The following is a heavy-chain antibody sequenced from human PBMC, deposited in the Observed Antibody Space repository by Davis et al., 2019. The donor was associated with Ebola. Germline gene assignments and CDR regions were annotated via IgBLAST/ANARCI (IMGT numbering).Heavy chain of an antibody. CDR2: ISNDGTNK. CDR3: AKDQPYYDILTGYFDY. Sequence: GESLKISCAASFFSFRNFFMHWVRQAPGKGLEWVALISNDGTNKYYADSVKGRFTISRDNSKNTLYLQMNSLRAEDTAVYFCAKDQPYYDILTGYFDYWGQGTLVTVS. CDR1: FFSFRNFF. D-gene: IGHD3-9*01. V-gene: IGHV3-30*18. J-gene: IGHJ4*02.